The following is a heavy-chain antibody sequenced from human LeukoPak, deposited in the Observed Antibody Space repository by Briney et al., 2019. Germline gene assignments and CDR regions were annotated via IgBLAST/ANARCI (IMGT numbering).Heavy chain of an antibody. CDR2: IYYSGTT. J-gene: IGHJ4*02. CDR3: ARLGSYVWGSERSPTYLDH. V-gene: IGHV4-39*01. D-gene: IGHD3-16*02. CDR1: GDSISSSSYH. Sequence: SETLSLTCSVSGDSISSSSYHWGWIRQPPGKGLEWIGSIYYSGTTYYNPSLKSRVTISADTSKNQFSLKLSSVTAADTAVYYCARLGSYVWGSERSPTYLDHWGQGTLVTVSS.